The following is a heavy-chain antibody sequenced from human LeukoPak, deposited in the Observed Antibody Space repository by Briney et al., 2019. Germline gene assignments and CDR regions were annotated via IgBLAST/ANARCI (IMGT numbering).Heavy chain of an antibody. CDR3: ARTEKWLQSDAFDI. CDR1: GYTFTGYY. V-gene: IGHV1-2*02. J-gene: IGHJ3*02. Sequence: ASVKVSCKASGYTFTGYYMHWVRQAPGQGLGWMGWINPNSGGANYAQKFQGRVTMTRDTSISTVYMELSRLRSDDTAVYYCARTEKWLQSDAFDIWGQGTMVTVSS. D-gene: IGHD5-24*01. CDR2: INPNSGGA.